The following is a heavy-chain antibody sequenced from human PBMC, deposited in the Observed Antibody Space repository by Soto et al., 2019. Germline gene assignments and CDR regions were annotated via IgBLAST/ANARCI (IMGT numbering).Heavy chain of an antibody. Sequence: GESLKISCKGSGYSFAGYWITWVRQKPGKGLEWLGRIDPSDSQTYYSPSFRGHVTISVTKSITTVFLQWSSLRASDTAMYYCARQIYDSDTGPNFQYYFDSWGQGTPVTVSS. CDR1: GYSFAGYW. V-gene: IGHV5-10-1*01. D-gene: IGHD3-22*01. J-gene: IGHJ4*02. CDR2: IDPSDSQT. CDR3: ARQIYDSDTGPNFQYYFDS.